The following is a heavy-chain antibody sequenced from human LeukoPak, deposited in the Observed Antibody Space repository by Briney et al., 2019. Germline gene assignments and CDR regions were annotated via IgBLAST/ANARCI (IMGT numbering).Heavy chain of an antibody. Sequence: PGRSLRLSSAASGFTFSSYGMHWVRQAQGKGLEWVAVIWYDGSNKYYADSVKGRFTISRDNSKNTVYLQMNSLRAEDTALYYCANPQTASGGYFDYWGQGTLVTVSS. J-gene: IGHJ4*02. V-gene: IGHV3-33*06. CDR2: IWYDGSNK. D-gene: IGHD2-21*02. CDR1: GFTFSSYG. CDR3: ANPQTASGGYFDY.